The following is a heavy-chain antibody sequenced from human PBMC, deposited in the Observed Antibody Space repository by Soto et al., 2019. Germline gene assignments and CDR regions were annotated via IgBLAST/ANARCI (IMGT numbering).Heavy chain of an antibody. D-gene: IGHD3-3*01. J-gene: IGHJ6*03. Sequence: GGSLRLSCAASGYTFSSYAMHWVRQAPGKGLEYVSAISSNGGSTYYANSVKGRFTISRDNSKNTLYLQMGSLRAEDMAVYYCARGPVLRFLEWLTGYMDVWGKGTTVTVSS. CDR1: GYTFSSYA. CDR2: ISSNGGST. CDR3: ARGPVLRFLEWLTGYMDV. V-gene: IGHV3-64*01.